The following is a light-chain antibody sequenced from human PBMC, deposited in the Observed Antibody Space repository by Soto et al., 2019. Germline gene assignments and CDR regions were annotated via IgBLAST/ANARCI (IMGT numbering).Light chain of an antibody. J-gene: IGKJ3*01. CDR1: QDILSW. Sequence: DIQMTQSPSSVSASVGDRVTITCRASQDILSWLAWYQQKPGEAPRHLIYASSNLQSGVPSRFSGSGSGTDFTLTISSLQPEDFATYYCQQANSFPITFGPGTRLDIK. CDR2: ASS. CDR3: QQANSFPIT. V-gene: IGKV1-12*01.